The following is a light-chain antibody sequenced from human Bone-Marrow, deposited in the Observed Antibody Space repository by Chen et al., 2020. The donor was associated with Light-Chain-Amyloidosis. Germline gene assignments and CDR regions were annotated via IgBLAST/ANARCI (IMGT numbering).Light chain of an antibody. Sequence: QSALTQPPSVSGSPGQSVTISCTGSSSDVGRYNRVSWFQQPPGAAPKLIIFEVRYRPSDVPARFAGSKSGNTASLTISGLQAEDEADYDCSSYTTSSTYVVGTGTKVTVL. CDR3: SSYTTSSTYV. CDR1: SSDVGRYNR. J-gene: IGLJ1*01. CDR2: EVR. V-gene: IGLV2-18*02.